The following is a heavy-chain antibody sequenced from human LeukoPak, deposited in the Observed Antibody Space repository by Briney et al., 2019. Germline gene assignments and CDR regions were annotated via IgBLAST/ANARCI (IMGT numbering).Heavy chain of an antibody. CDR2: MNPNSGNT. J-gene: IGHJ4*02. Sequence: ASVKVSCKASGYTFTGYDINWVRQATGQGLEWMGWMNPNSGNTGHAQKFQGRVTMTRNTSISTAYMELSSLRSEDTAVYYCARGSPREDIDYWGQGTLVTVSS. D-gene: IGHD2-15*01. CDR3: ARGSPREDIDY. V-gene: IGHV1-8*01. CDR1: GYTFTGYD.